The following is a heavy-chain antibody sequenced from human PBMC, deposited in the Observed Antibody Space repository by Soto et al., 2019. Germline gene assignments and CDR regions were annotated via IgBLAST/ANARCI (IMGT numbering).Heavy chain of an antibody. CDR2: ISSSSSYI. D-gene: IGHD3-10*01. CDR3: ARDSDYYGSGSYYRYYGMDV. J-gene: IGHJ6*02. Sequence: EVQLLESGGGLVQPGGSLRLSCAASGFTFSSYAMSWVRQAPGKGLEWVSSISSSSSYIYYADSVKGRFTISRDNAKNSLYLQMNSLRAEDTAVYYCARDSDYYGSGSYYRYYGMDVWDQGTTVTVSS. CDR1: GFTFSSYA. V-gene: IGHV3-21*01.